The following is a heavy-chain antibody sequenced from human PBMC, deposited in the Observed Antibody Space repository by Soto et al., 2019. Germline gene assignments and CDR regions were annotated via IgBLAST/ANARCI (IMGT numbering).Heavy chain of an antibody. V-gene: IGHV1-69*13. CDR1: GGIFDDFI. Sequence: SVKVSCKASGGIFDDFIMNWVRQTPGQGLEWMGGIVPMFGTATYAEKFKGRVTISATGSTSTAYMELTSLRSEDTAVYYCAADVGIVGAHKEDWGQGTLVTVSS. J-gene: IGHJ4*02. CDR3: AADVGIVGAHKED. D-gene: IGHD1-26*01. CDR2: IVPMFGTA.